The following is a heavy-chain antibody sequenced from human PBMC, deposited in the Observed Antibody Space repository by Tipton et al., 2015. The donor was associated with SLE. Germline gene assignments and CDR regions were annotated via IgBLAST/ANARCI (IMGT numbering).Heavy chain of an antibody. V-gene: IGHV4-39*01. D-gene: IGHD3-9*01. CDR2: IYYSGST. CDR1: GGSISSSSYY. J-gene: IGHJ4*02. Sequence: GLVKPSETLSLTRTVSGGSISSSSYYWGWIRQPPGKGLEWIGSIYYSGSTYYNPSLKSRVTISVDTSKNQFSLKLSSVTAADTAVYYCARGRRDILTGYFSPWGQGTLVTVSS. CDR3: ARGRRDILTGYFSP.